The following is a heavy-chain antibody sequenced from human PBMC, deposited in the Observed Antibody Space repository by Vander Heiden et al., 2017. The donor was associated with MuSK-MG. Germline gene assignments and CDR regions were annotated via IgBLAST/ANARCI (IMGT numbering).Heavy chain of an antibody. J-gene: IGHJ4*02. CDR1: GFAFSSYW. D-gene: IGHD3-10*01. Sequence: DVQLVESGGGLVQRGGSLRLSCAASGFAFSSYWVTWVRQAPGKGLEWVANIKEDGSDKYYVDSVKGRFTISRDNAKNSLYLQMDSLSAEDTAVYYCERDRGWFVFDYWGQGTLVTVSS. V-gene: IGHV3-7*01. CDR2: IKEDGSDK. CDR3: ERDRGWFVFDY.